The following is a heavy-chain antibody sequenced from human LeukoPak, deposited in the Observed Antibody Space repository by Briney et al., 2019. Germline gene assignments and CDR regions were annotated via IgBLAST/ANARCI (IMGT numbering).Heavy chain of an antibody. CDR3: AKDDRYCSGGSCYPKYYFDY. D-gene: IGHD2-15*01. J-gene: IGHJ4*02. CDR1: AFTFSSYA. V-gene: IGHV3-30*04. CDR2: ISYDGSKK. Sequence: PGGSLRLSCVASAFTFSSYALHWVRQAPGKRLEWVSVISYDGSKKYYADSVKGRFTISRDNSKNTLYLQMNSLRAEDTAVYYCAKDDRYCSGGSCYPKYYFDYWGQGTLVTVSS.